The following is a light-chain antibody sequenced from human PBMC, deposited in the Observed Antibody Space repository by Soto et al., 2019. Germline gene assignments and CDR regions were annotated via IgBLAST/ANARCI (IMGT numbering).Light chain of an antibody. V-gene: IGLV2-14*01. CDR2: DVS. CDR1: SSDVGGYNY. CDR3: SSYTSSSILGV. J-gene: IGLJ1*01. Sequence: QSALTQPASASGSPGQSITISCTGTSSDVGGYNYVSWYQQHPGKAPKLMIYDVSNRPSGVSNRFSGSKSGNTASLTISGLQAEDEADYYCSSYTSSSILGVFGTGTKLTVL.